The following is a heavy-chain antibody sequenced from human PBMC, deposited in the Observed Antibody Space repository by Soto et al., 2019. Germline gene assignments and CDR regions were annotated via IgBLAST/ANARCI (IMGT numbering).Heavy chain of an antibody. CDR3: ARGHGVATTMGWFDP. CDR2: IYYDGSNK. Sequence: QVQLVESGGGVVXXXRSLRLSXXXXGFTFSSYGIHWVRQAPGKGLEWVAVIYYDGSNKYYADSVKGRFTISRDNSKNTLYLQMTSLRADDTAVYYCARGHGVATTMGWFDPWGQGTLVTVSS. D-gene: IGHD5-12*01. CDR1: GFTFSSYG. V-gene: IGHV3-33*01. J-gene: IGHJ5*02.